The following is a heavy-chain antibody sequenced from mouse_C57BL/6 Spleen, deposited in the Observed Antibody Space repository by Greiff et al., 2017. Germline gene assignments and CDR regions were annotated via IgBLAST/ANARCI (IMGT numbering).Heavy chain of an antibody. V-gene: IGHV1-53*01. CDR2: INPSNGGT. J-gene: IGHJ4*01. CDR3: ARYSNYEGYAMDY. Sequence: QVQLQQPGTELVKPGASVKLSCKASGYNFNSYWMHWVKQRPGQGLEWIGKINPSNGGTNYNEKFKSKATLTADKSSSTAYMQLSSLTSEDAAGYYCARYSNYEGYAMDYWGQGTSVTVSS. D-gene: IGHD2-5*01. CDR1: GYNFNSYW.